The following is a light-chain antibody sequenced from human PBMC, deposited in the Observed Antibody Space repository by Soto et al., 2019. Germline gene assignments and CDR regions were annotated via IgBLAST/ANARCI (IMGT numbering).Light chain of an antibody. CDR1: QSIFWW. Sequence: DFMMTQSASSLSAAIGARVTITCRASQSIFWWLAWYQQKPGKPPQLLIFDGSTLEGGVPLRFSGSGSGTGFTLTISSLQPEDVATCYWQLSNNFRLTFDPGTKLDI. CDR2: DGS. V-gene: IGKV1-5*01. CDR3: QLSNNFRLT. J-gene: IGKJ3*01.